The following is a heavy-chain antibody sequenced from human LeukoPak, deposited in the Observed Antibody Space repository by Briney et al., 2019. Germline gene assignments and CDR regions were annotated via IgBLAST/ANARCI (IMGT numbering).Heavy chain of an antibody. CDR1: GYSFTSYW. Sequence: GESLKISCKGSGYSFTSYWIGWVRQMPGKGLEWMGIIYPGDSDTRYSPSFQGQVTISADKSISTAYLQWSSLKASDTAMYYCARRGTALSNWNYSKGVFDYWGQGTLVTVSS. CDR3: ARRGTALSNWNYSKGVFDY. D-gene: IGHD1-7*01. V-gene: IGHV5-51*01. J-gene: IGHJ4*02. CDR2: IYPGDSDT.